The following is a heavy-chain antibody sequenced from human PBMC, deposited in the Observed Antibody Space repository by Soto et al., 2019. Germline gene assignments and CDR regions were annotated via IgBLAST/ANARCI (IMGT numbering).Heavy chain of an antibody. V-gene: IGHV5-51*01. J-gene: IGHJ6*02. Sequence: GESLKISCKGSGYSFTSYWIGWVRQMPGKGLEWMGIIYPGDSDTRYSPSFQGQVTISADKSISTAYLQWSSLKASDTAMYYCARHGMVRGVYYYYNLDVWGQGTTVTVSS. D-gene: IGHD3-10*01. CDR1: GYSFTSYW. CDR2: IYPGDSDT. CDR3: ARHGMVRGVYYYYNLDV.